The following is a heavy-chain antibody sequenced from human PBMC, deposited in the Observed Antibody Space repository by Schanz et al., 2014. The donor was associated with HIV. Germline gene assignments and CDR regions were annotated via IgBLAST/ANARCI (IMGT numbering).Heavy chain of an antibody. Sequence: QVQLVESGGGVVQPGRSLRLSCAASGFTFSTKGMHWVRQAPGKGLEWVAVISYDGSNKYYADSVKGRFTISRDNSKNTLYLQMNSLRAEDTAVYYCATAAVTDYSDNWGQGTLVTVSS. D-gene: IGHD4-17*01. V-gene: IGHV3-33*05. CDR2: ISYDGSNK. J-gene: IGHJ4*02. CDR3: ATAAVTDYSDN. CDR1: GFTFSTKG.